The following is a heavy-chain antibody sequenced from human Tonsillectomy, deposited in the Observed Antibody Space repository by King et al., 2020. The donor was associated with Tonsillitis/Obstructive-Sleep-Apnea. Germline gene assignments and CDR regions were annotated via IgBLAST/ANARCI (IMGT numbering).Heavy chain of an antibody. J-gene: IGHJ4*02. CDR3: ARGFKFGVVVVPARFDY. V-gene: IGHV3-33*01. CDR2: LWYDGSNK. D-gene: IGHD2-2*01. CDR1: GFTFSSYG. Sequence: QLVQSGGGVVLPGRSLRLSCAASGFTFSSYGMHWVRQAPGKGLEWGAVLWYDGSNKYYADSVKGRFTISRDNSKNTLYLQMNSLRAEDTAVYYCARGFKFGVVVVPARFDYWGQGTLVTVSS.